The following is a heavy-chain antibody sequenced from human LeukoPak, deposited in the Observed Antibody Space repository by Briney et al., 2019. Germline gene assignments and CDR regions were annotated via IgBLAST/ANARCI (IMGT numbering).Heavy chain of an antibody. CDR3: ARGFCGGDCYLYYYYYMDV. CDR1: GGSISSSSYY. CDR2: IYHSGST. Sequence: SETLSLTCTVSGGSISSSSYYWGWIRQPPGKGLEWIGSIYHSGSTYYNPSLKSRVTISVDTSKNQSSLKLSSVTAADTAVYYCARGFCGGDCYLYYYYYMDVWGKGTTVTISS. J-gene: IGHJ6*03. V-gene: IGHV4-39*01. D-gene: IGHD2-21*02.